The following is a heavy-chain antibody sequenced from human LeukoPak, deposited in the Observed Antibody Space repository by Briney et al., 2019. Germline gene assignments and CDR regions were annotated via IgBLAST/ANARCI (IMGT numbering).Heavy chain of an antibody. CDR2: IWYDGSEQ. V-gene: IGHV3-33*01. J-gene: IGHJ6*02. D-gene: IGHD6-6*01. CDR1: GFTFSTYG. Sequence: GGSLRLSCAASGFTFSTYGMHWVRQAPGKGLEWVAVIWYDGSEQYYADSVKGRFTISRDNSKNTLYLQMNSLRAEDTAVYCCARGLEQLVAYGMDVWGQGTTVTVSS. CDR3: ARGLEQLVAYGMDV.